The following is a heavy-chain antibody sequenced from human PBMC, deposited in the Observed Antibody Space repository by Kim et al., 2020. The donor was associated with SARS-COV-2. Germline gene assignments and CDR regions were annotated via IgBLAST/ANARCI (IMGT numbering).Heavy chain of an antibody. D-gene: IGHD1-26*01. CDR2: ISWNSGSI. J-gene: IGHJ4*01. CDR3: AKSIMGATKKNYFDY. Sequence: GGSLRLSCAASGFTFDDYAMHWVRQAPGKGLEWVSGISWNSGSIGYADSVKGRFTISRDNAKNSLYLQMNSLRAEDTALYYCAKSIMGATKKNYFDYWG. CDR1: GFTFDDYA. V-gene: IGHV3-9*01.